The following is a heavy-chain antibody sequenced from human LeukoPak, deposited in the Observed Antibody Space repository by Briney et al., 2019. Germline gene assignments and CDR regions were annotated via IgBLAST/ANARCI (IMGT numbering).Heavy chain of an antibody. CDR1: GFIFSSYE. J-gene: IGHJ5*02. Sequence: GGSLRLSCVASGFIFSSYEMHWVRQAPGKGLEWVSYISTSDSTIYYADSVKGRFTISRDNAKNSLYLQMNSLRAEDTAVYYCAKGVSKNPWGQGTLVTVSS. V-gene: IGHV3-48*03. CDR3: AKGVSKNP. CDR2: ISTSDSTI.